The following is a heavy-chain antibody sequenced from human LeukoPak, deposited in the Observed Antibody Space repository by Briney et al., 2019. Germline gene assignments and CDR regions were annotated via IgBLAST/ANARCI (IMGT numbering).Heavy chain of an antibody. V-gene: IGHV1-24*01. CDR2: FDPEDGET. Sequence: ASVKVSCKFSGYTLTELSMHWVRQAPGKGLEWMGGFDPEDGETTYAQKFQGRVTMTEDTSTDTAYMELSSLRSEDTAVYYCATAGDSGYDYKDYFDYWGQGTLVTVSS. CDR3: ATAGDSGYDYKDYFDY. D-gene: IGHD5-12*01. J-gene: IGHJ4*02. CDR1: GYTLTELS.